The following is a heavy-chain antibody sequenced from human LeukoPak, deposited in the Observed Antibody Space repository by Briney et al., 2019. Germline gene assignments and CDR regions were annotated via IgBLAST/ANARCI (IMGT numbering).Heavy chain of an antibody. CDR3: ARDGGATMVRGVATYDS. CDR1: GFTFCRYS. V-gene: IGHV3-48*04. J-gene: IGHJ4*02. CDR2: ISRSSSTI. D-gene: IGHD3-10*01. Sequence: GGSLRLSCAASGFTFCRYSMNWVRQAPGKGLEWVSYISRSSSTIHYADSVKGRFTISRDNAKSSLFLQMNSLRAEDTAVYYCARDGGATMVRGVATYDSWGQGTLVTVSS.